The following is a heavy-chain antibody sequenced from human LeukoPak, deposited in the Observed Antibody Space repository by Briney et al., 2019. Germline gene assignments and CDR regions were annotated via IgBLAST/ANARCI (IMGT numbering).Heavy chain of an antibody. Sequence: SETLSLTCTISVGSIRSSSYYWGWIRQPPAKGREWIGSVYYSGSTYYNPSLKSRVTISVDTSKNQFSLKLSSVTAADTAVYCCARGSGSYRYMDVWGKGTTVTVSS. D-gene: IGHD3-10*01. V-gene: IGHV4-39*07. CDR3: ARGSGSYRYMDV. J-gene: IGHJ6*03. CDR1: VGSIRSSSYY. CDR2: VYYSGST.